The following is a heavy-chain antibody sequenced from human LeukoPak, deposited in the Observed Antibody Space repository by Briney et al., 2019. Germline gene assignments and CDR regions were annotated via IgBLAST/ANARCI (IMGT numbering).Heavy chain of an antibody. CDR1: GGSLSGSDLY. J-gene: IGHJ6*02. Sequence: SETLSLTCTVSGGSLSGSDLYWGWLRQLPGTGLEWIGNIHSSGNSFCNPSLKSRVTISVDTSNNQFSLRLSSVTAADTAVYYCEKDSHLDVWSQGTTVTVSS. D-gene: IGHD2-15*01. CDR2: IHSSGNS. CDR3: EKDSHLDV. V-gene: IGHV4-39*01.